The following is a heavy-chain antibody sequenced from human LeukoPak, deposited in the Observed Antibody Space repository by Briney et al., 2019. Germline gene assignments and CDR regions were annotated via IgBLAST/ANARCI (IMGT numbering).Heavy chain of an antibody. Sequence: GESLKISCKISGYSFRSYWIAWVRQMPGKGLECMGIIYPDDSITRYSPSFQGQVTISADKSISTAYLQWSSLKASDSAIYYCACRRYSDTWSDPWGQGTLVTVSS. CDR3: ACRRYSDTWSDP. CDR1: GYSFRSYW. CDR2: IYPDDSIT. J-gene: IGHJ5*02. D-gene: IGHD6-13*01. V-gene: IGHV5-51*01.